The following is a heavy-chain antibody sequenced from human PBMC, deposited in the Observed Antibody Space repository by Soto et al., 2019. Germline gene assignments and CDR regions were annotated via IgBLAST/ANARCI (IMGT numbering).Heavy chain of an antibody. CDR2: IYSGGST. Sequence: GGSPRLSCAASGFTVSSNYMSWVRQAPGKGLEWVSVIYSGGSTYYADSVKGRFTISRDNSKNTLYLQMNSLRAEDTAVYYCASFRSDREVYWGQGTLVTVSS. CDR1: GFTVSSNY. D-gene: IGHD6-6*01. J-gene: IGHJ4*02. CDR3: ASFRSDREVY. V-gene: IGHV3-66*01.